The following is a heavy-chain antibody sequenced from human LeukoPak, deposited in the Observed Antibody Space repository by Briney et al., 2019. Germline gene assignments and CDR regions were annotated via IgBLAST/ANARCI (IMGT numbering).Heavy chain of an antibody. Sequence: PGGSLRLSCAASGFTVSSNYMSWVRQAPGKGLEWVSVIYSGGSTYYADSVKGRFTISRDNSKNTLYLQMNSLRAEDTAVYYCAKQKKPYCSGGSCYFDYWGQGTLVTVSS. D-gene: IGHD2-15*01. CDR2: IYSGGST. CDR3: AKQKKPYCSGGSCYFDY. V-gene: IGHV3-53*01. CDR1: GFTVSSNY. J-gene: IGHJ4*02.